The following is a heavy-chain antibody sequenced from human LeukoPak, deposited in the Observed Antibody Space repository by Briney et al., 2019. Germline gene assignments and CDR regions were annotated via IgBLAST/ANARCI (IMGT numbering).Heavy chain of an antibody. J-gene: IGHJ4*02. CDR1: GGSISSSSYY. D-gene: IGHD3-22*01. CDR2: IYYSGST. Sequence: NPSETLSLTCTVSGGSISSSSYYWGWIRQPPGKGLEWIGSIYYSGSTYYNPSLKSRVTISVDTSKNQFSLKLSSVTAADTAVYYCARDPPQRITMIVPDYWGQGTLVTVSS. CDR3: ARDPPQRITMIVPDY. V-gene: IGHV4-39*07.